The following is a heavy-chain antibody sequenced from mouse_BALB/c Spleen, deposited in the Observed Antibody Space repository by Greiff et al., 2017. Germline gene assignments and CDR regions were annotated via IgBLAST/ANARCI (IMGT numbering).Heavy chain of an antibody. V-gene: IGHV5-12-2*01. CDR1: GFTFSSYT. CDR3: ARHGYDYDLYYAMDY. D-gene: IGHD2-4*01. J-gene: IGHJ4*01. CDR2: ISNGGGST. Sequence: EVQGVESGGGLVQPGGSLKLSCAASGFTFSSYTMSWVRQTPEKRLEWVAYISNGGGSTYYPDTVKGRFTISRDNAKNTLYLQMSSLKSEDTAMYYCARHGYDYDLYYAMDYWGQGTSVTVSS.